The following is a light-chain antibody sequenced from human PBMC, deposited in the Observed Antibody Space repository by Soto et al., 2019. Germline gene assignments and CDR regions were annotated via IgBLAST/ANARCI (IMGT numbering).Light chain of an antibody. Sequence: LTQPASVSGSPGQSITISCTGTSSDVGGYNYVSWYQQHPGKAPKLMICDVSNRPSGVSDRFSGSKSGNTASLSISGLQAEDEADYYCSSYTSSSTRVFGTGTKVTVL. V-gene: IGLV2-14*01. CDR2: DVS. J-gene: IGLJ1*01. CDR1: SSDVGGYNY. CDR3: SSYTSSSTRV.